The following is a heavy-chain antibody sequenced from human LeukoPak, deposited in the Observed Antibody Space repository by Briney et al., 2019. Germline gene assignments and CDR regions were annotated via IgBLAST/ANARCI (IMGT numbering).Heavy chain of an antibody. J-gene: IGHJ4*02. V-gene: IGHV5-51*01. CDR1: GYSFSNYY. Sequence: GESLKISCQGSGYSFSNYYIAWVRQMPGKGLEWRGIIYPGDSDTRYTPSFQGRVTISADKSISTAYLQWSSLKASDTAMYYCARHFRSNGDYGPPDYWGQGTLVTVSS. CDR3: ARHFRSNGDYGPPDY. D-gene: IGHD4-17*01. CDR2: IYPGDSDT.